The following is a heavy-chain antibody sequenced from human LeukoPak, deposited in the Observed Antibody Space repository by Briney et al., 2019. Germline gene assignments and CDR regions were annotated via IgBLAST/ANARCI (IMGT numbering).Heavy chain of an antibody. Sequence: SGGSLRLSCGDSGFTLSIYWMHWVRQVPGKGLTWVSRINRDGSRIDHAGSVKGRFTISRDNAKNTLYLQMNSLRPEDTAVYYCVRDFVGPDDLWGQGTLVTVSS. CDR2: INRDGSRI. CDR1: GFTLSIYW. J-gene: IGHJ5*02. CDR3: VRDFVGPDDL. V-gene: IGHV3-74*01. D-gene: IGHD1-26*01.